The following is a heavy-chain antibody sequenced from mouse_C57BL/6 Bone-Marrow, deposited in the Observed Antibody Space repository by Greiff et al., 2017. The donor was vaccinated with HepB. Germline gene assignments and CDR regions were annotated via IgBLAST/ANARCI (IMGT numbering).Heavy chain of an antibody. CDR3: ARGETAQASYYFDY. Sequence: QVQLQQSGAELVMPGASVKLSCKASGYTFTSYWMHWVKQRPGQGLEWIGEIDPSDSYTNYNQKFKGKSTLTVDKSSSTAYMQLSSLTSEDSAVYYCARGETAQASYYFDYWGQGTTLTVSS. D-gene: IGHD3-2*02. J-gene: IGHJ2*01. CDR2: IDPSDSYT. V-gene: IGHV1-69*01. CDR1: GYTFTSYW.